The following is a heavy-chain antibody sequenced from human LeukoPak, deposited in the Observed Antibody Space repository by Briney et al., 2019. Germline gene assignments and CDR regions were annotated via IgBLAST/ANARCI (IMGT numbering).Heavy chain of an antibody. D-gene: IGHD2-15*01. CDR2: ISSSCSAT. J-gene: IGHJ4*02. CDR3: ARDIIPTSGEANY. Sequence: GGSLRLSCATSGCTFSDFYMSWVRHAPGKGMGWMSYISSSCSATNYADSVKKRFTISRDNAKNSLYLQMKSRMTEDTAVYYCARDIIPTSGEANYWGRGTLVTVSS. CDR1: GCTFSDFY. V-gene: IGHV3-11*05.